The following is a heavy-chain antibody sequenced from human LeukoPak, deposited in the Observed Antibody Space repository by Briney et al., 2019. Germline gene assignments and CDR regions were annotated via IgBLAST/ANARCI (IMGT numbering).Heavy chain of an antibody. CDR3: ARLLRIAVAGSNWFDP. V-gene: IGHV4-39*01. D-gene: IGHD6-19*01. CDR2: IYYSGST. Sequence: SETLSLTCTVSGGSISSSSYYWGWIRQPPGKGLEWIGSIYYSGSTYYNPSLKSRVTISVDTSKNQFSLKLSSVTAADTAVYYCARLLRIAVAGSNWFDPWGQGTLVTVFS. CDR1: GGSISSSSYY. J-gene: IGHJ5*02.